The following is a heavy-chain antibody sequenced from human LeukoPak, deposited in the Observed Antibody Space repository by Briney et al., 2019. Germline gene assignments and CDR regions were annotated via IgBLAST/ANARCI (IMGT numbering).Heavy chain of an antibody. CDR1: GGSFSGYY. D-gene: IGHD1-7*01. J-gene: IGHJ5*02. Sequence: SETLSLTCAVYGGSFSGYYWSWIRQPPGKGLEWIGEINHSGSTNYNPSLKSRVTISVDTSKNQFSLKLSSVTAADTAVYYCARGFYNWNSKFDPWGQGTLVTVSS. CDR3: ARGFYNWNSKFDP. V-gene: IGHV4-34*01. CDR2: INHSGST.